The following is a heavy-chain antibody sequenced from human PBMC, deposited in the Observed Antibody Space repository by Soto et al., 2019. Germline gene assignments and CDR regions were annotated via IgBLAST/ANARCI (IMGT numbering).Heavy chain of an antibody. CDR3: AREVYYYDSSGYYPPLGY. D-gene: IGHD3-22*01. J-gene: IGHJ4*02. CDR2: INPSGGST. Sequence: ASVKVSCKASGYTFTSYYMHWVRQAPGQGLEWMGIINPSGGSTSYAQKFQGRVTMTRDTSTSTVYMELSSLRSEDTAVYYCAREVYYYDSSGYYPPLGYCGQGTLVTSPQ. V-gene: IGHV1-46*01. CDR1: GYTFTSYY.